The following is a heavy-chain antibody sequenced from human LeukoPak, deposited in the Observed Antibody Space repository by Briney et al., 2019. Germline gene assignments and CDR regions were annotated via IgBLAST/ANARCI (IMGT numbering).Heavy chain of an antibody. J-gene: IGHJ5*02. CDR1: GFTFSSYG. D-gene: IGHD6-13*01. CDR3: ARDGSSSWYIENWFDP. CDR2: IRYDGSNK. V-gene: IGHV3-30*02. Sequence: GGSLRLSCAASGFTFSSYGMHWVRQAPGKGLEWVAFIRYDGSNKYYADSVKGRFTISRDNSKNTLYLQMNSLRPEDTAVFYCARDGSSSWYIENWFDPWGQGTLVTVSS.